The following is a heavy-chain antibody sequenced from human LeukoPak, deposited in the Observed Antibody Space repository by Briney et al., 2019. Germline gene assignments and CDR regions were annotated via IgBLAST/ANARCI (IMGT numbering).Heavy chain of an antibody. CDR2: ISGSGSDT. D-gene: IGHD3-9*01. Sequence: GGSLRLSCAVSGFTFSGYAMRWVRQAPGKALEWVSAISGSGSDTFYADSVKGRFTISRDNSKNTLSVQMNSLRAEDTAVYYCAKALTGWGAYDYWGQGALVTVSS. CDR1: GFTFSGYA. CDR3: AKALTGWGAYDY. V-gene: IGHV3-23*01. J-gene: IGHJ4*02.